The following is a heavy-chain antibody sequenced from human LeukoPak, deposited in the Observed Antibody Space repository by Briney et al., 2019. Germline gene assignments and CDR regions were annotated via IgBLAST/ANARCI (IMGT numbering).Heavy chain of an antibody. CDR3: ARGVVPAATPFDY. J-gene: IGHJ4*02. V-gene: IGHV5-51*01. Sequence: EESLKISCKGSGYSFTSYWIGWVRQMPGKGLEWMGIIYPGDSDTRYSPSFQGQVTISADKSISTAYLQWSSLKASDTAMYYCARGVVPAATPFDYWGQGTLVTVSS. CDR2: IYPGDSDT. CDR1: GYSFTSYW. D-gene: IGHD2-2*01.